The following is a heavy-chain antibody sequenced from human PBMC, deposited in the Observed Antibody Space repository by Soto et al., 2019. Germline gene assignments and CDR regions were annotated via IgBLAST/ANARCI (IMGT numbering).Heavy chain of an antibody. CDR3: PTSVGSCTSTTGYVSGFDY. D-gene: IGHD2-2*01. CDR2: FDPEDGET. J-gene: IGHJ4*01. CDR1: GYTLTELS. V-gene: IGHV1-24*01. Sequence: GPSVKVSCKVSGYTLTELSMHWVRQAPGKGLEWMGGFDPEDGETIYAQKFQGRVTMTEDTFTDTAYMELSSVSFDDTAVYYRPTSVGSCTSTTGYVSGFDYWG.